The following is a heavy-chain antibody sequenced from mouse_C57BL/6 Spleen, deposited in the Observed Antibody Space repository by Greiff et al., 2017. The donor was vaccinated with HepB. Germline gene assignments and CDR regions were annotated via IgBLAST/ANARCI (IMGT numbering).Heavy chain of an antibody. Sequence: QVQLQQPGTELVKPGASVKLSCKASGYTFTSYCMHWVKQRPGRGLEWIGNINPSNGGTNYNEKIKSKATLTVDKSSSTAYMQLSSLTSEDSAVYYCARNYDDYLSYWYFDVWGTGTTVTVSS. V-gene: IGHV1-53*01. CDR3: ARNYDDYLSYWYFDV. CDR2: INPSNGGT. D-gene: IGHD2-3*01. J-gene: IGHJ1*03. CDR1: GYTFTSYC.